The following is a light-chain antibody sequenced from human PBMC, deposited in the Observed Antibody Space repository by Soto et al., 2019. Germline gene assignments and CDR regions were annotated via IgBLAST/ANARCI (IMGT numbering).Light chain of an antibody. Sequence: EIVLTQSPGTLSLSPGERATLSCRASQSVSSSYLARYQHKPGQAPRLLIYGASSRATGIQDRFSGSGSGTDFTLTISRLEAEDFAVYYCQPYGSSPWTFGQGTKVEIK. CDR2: GAS. V-gene: IGKV3-20*01. CDR1: QSVSSSY. J-gene: IGKJ1*01. CDR3: QPYGSSPWT.